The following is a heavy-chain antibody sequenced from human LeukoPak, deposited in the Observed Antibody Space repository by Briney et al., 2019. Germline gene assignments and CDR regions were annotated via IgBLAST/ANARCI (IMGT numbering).Heavy chain of an antibody. CDR3: ARDRAAQGEGIAAADRYYYGMDV. Sequence: SQTLLLTCAISGDSVSSNSAAWNWIRQSPSRGLEWLGRTYYRSKWYNDYAVSVKSRITINPDTSKNQFSLQLNSVTPEDTAVYYCARDRAAQGEGIAAADRYYYGMDVWGQGTTVTVSS. J-gene: IGHJ6*02. V-gene: IGHV6-1*01. CDR1: GDSVSSNSAA. D-gene: IGHD6-13*01. CDR2: TYYRSKWYN.